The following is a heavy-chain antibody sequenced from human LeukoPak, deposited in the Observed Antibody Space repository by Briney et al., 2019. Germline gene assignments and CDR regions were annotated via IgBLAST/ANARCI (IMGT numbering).Heavy chain of an antibody. Sequence: GGSLRLSCAASGFTFSSYGMSWVGQAPGKGPEWVSTISASGGSTYYADSVKGRFTISRDNSKNTLYLQMNSLRAEDTAVYYCAKVYSGYLYYFDYWGQGTLVSVSS. CDR3: AKVYSGYLYYFDY. V-gene: IGHV3-23*01. J-gene: IGHJ4*02. CDR1: GFTFSSYG. D-gene: IGHD5-12*01. CDR2: ISASGGST.